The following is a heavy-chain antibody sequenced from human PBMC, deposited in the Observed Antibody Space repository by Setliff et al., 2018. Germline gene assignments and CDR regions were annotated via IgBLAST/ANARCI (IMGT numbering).Heavy chain of an antibody. CDR1: DGSFSDYY. CDR2: INHSGST. Sequence: SETLSLTCAVYDGSFSDYYWSWIRQPPGKGLEWIGEINHSGSTNYKSSLKSRVTISVXXXXXXXXXXXXXXXXXXXXXXXXXXRWNFGPYGSGIHDAFDMWGQXTMVTVSS. CDR3: XXRWNFGPYGSGIHDAFDM. J-gene: IGHJ3*02. V-gene: IGHV4-34*01. D-gene: IGHD3-10*01.